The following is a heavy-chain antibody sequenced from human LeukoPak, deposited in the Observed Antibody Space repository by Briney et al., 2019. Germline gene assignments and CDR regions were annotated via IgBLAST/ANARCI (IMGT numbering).Heavy chain of an antibody. V-gene: IGHV3-48*04. Sequence: GGSLRLSCAASGFTFSSYSMNWVRQAPGKGLEWVSYISSSSSTIYYADSVKGRFTISRDNAKNSLYLQMNSLRAEDTAVYYCARVYCSSTSCLGIWFDPWGQGTLVTVSS. D-gene: IGHD2-2*01. J-gene: IGHJ5*02. CDR3: ARVYCSSTSCLGIWFDP. CDR1: GFTFSSYS. CDR2: ISSSSSTI.